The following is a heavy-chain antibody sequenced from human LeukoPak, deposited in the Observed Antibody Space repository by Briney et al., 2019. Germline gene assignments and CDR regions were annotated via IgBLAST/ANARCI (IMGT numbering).Heavy chain of an antibody. D-gene: IGHD3-10*01. CDR1: GGSISSSSYY. CDR2: IDHSGIT. Sequence: SEALSLTCTVSGGSISSSSYYWGWIRQPPGKGLEWIGEIDHSGITNYNPSLKSRVSISVDTSKNQFSLNLSSVTAADTAVYYCASGDGEGWHHYWGQGTLVTVST. CDR3: ASGDGEGWHHY. J-gene: IGHJ4*02. V-gene: IGHV4-39*07.